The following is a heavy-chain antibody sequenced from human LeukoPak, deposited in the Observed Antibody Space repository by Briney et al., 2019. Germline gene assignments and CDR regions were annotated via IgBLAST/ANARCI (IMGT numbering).Heavy chain of an antibody. D-gene: IGHD2-15*01. J-gene: IGHJ4*02. CDR3: AKSPRLGYCSGGSCYPGY. CDR1: GFTFNSYS. CDR2: ISDDETYK. V-gene: IGHV3-30-3*01. Sequence: GRSLRLSCAASGFTFNSYSMHWVRQAPGKGLEWVTAISDDETYKFYADSVKGRFTISRDNSKNTLYLQMNSLRAEDTAVYYCAKSPRLGYCSGGSCYPGYWGQGTLVTVSS.